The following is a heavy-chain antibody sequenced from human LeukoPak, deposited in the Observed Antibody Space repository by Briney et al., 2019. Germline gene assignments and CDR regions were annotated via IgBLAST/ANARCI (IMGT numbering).Heavy chain of an antibody. CDR1: GVSISNYY. CDR2: IHYSGST. D-gene: IGHD3-10*01. CDR3: ASHPDLYGSGSFYKY. Sequence: SETLSLTCTVSGVSISNYYWSWIRQPPGKGLEWIGYIHYSGSTSYNPSLKSRVTISVDTSKKQFFLKLSSVTAADTAVYYCASHPDLYGSGSFYKYWGQGTLVTVSS. V-gene: IGHV4-59*08. J-gene: IGHJ4*02.